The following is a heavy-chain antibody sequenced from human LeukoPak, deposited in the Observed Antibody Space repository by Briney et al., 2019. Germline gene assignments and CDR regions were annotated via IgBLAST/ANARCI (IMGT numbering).Heavy chain of an antibody. Sequence: SETLSLTCAVYGGSFSGYYWSWIRQPPGKGLEWMGEINHSGSTNYNPSLKSRVTISVDTSKNQFSLKLSSVTAADTAVYYCARRFLTIDNWFDPWGQGTLVTVSS. CDR3: ARRFLTIDNWFDP. V-gene: IGHV4-34*01. CDR2: INHSGST. J-gene: IGHJ5*02. D-gene: IGHD3-3*01. CDR1: GGSFSGYY.